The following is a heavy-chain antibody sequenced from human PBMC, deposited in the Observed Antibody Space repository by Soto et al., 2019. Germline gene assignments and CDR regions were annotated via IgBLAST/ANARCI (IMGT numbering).Heavy chain of an antibody. CDR1: GFTFSSYA. Sequence: PGGSLRLSCAASGFTFSSYAMHWVRQAPGKGLEYVSAISSNGGSTYYANSVKGRFTISRDNSKNTLYLQMGSLRAEDMAVYYCAREGITGTARSGFDIWGQGTMVTVSSGKTTDYGMDVWGQGTTVTVSS. CDR2: ISSNGGST. V-gene: IGHV3-64*01. D-gene: IGHD1-20*01. J-gene: IGHJ6*02. CDR3: AREGITGTARSGFDIWGQGTMVTVSSGKTTDYGMDV.